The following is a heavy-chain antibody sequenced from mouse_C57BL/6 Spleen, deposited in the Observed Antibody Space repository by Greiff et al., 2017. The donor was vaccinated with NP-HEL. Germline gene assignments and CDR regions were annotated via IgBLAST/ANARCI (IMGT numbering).Heavy chain of an antibody. J-gene: IGHJ4*01. CDR3: ARGHYEYDASTFYAMDY. Sequence: VQLQQPGAELVMPGASVKLSCKASGYTFTSYWMHWVKQRPGQGLEWIGEIDPSDSYTNYNQKFKGKSTLTVDKSSSTAYMQLSSLTSEDSAVYYCARGHYEYDASTFYAMDYWGQGTSVTVSS. D-gene: IGHD2-4*01. V-gene: IGHV1-69*01. CDR2: IDPSDSYT. CDR1: GYTFTSYW.